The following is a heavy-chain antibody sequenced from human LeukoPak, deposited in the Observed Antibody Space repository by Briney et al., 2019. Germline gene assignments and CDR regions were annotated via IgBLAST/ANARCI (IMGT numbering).Heavy chain of an antibody. CDR3: AREGDCSGGSCYAAAFDI. J-gene: IGHJ3*02. CDR2: IYSGGST. V-gene: IGHV3-66*01. Sequence: GGSLRLSCAASGFTVSSNYMSWVRQAPGKGLEWVSVIYSGGSTYYADSVKGRLTISRDNSKNTLYLQMNSLRAEDTAVYYCAREGDCSGGSCYAAAFDIWGQGTMVTVSS. CDR1: GFTVSSNY. D-gene: IGHD2-15*01.